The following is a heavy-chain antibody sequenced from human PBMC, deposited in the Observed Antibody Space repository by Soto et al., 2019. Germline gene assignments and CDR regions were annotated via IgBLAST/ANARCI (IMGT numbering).Heavy chain of an antibody. Sequence: PGGSLRLSCAASGFTFSSYWMSWVRQAPGKGLEWVANIKQDGSEKYYVDSVKGRFTISRDNAKNSLYLQMNSLRAEDTAVYYCARALRYFDWLLSYWGQGTLVTVSS. CDR1: GFTFSSYW. J-gene: IGHJ4*02. CDR3: ARALRYFDWLLSY. V-gene: IGHV3-7*01. D-gene: IGHD3-9*01. CDR2: IKQDGSEK.